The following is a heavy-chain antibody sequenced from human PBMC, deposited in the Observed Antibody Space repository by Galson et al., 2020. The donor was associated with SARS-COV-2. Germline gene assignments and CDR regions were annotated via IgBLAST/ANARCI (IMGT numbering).Heavy chain of an antibody. V-gene: IGHV3-30-3*01. D-gene: IGHD3-3*01. CDR2: ISYDGSNK. CDR1: GFTFSSYA. J-gene: IGHJ4*02. Sequence: SCAASGFTFSSYAMHWVRQAPGKGLEWVAVISYDGSNKYYADSVKGRFTISRDNSKNTLYLQMNSLRAEDTAVYYCARDQIMASLRFLEACSDYWGQGTLVTVSS. CDR3: ARDQIMASLRFLEACSDY.